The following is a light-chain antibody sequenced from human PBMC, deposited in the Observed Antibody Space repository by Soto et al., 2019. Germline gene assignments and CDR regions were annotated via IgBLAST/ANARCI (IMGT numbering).Light chain of an antibody. J-gene: IGKJ5*01. CDR2: GAS. Sequence: EIVLTQSPGTLSLSPGERATLSCRASPSVSSRYLAWYQQKPGQAPRLLIYGASSSATGIPDRFSGSGSGTDFTLTISRLEPEDFAVYYCQQYGSSPFTFGQGTRLEIK. CDR1: PSVSSRY. V-gene: IGKV3-20*01. CDR3: QQYGSSPFT.